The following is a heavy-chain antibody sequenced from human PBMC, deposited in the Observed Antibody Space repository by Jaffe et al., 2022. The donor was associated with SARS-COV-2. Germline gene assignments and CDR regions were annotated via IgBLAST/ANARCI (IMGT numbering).Heavy chain of an antibody. Sequence: QLQLQESGPGLVKPSETLSLTCTVSGGSISSSSYYWGWIRQPPGKGLEWIGSIYYSGSTYYNPSLKSRVTISVDTSKNQFSLKLSSVTAADTAVYYCASPWPSTVQAPYYYYGMDVWGQGTTVTVSS. CDR1: GGSISSSSYY. J-gene: IGHJ6*02. CDR3: ASPWPSTVQAPYYYYGMDV. CDR2: IYYSGST. V-gene: IGHV4-39*01. D-gene: IGHD4-17*01.